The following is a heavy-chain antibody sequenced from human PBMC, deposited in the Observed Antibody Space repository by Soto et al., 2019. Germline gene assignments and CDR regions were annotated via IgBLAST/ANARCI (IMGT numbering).Heavy chain of an antibody. D-gene: IGHD3-3*01. V-gene: IGHV4-38-2*01. CDR3: SSTDHVGYYPY. CDR1: GDSIGRGYH. Sequence: SENAALTCAVSGDSIGRGYHWAWIRQPPGKGLECVASIYPSGTTYYNPSLTSRVTISVDIFKNQFSLELTSVPAADSFVYHCSSTDHVGYYPYLGQGILVTVS. CDR2: IYPSGTT. J-gene: IGHJ4*02.